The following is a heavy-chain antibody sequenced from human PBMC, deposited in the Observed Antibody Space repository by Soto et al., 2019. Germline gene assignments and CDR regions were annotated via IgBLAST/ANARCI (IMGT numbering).Heavy chain of an antibody. CDR1: GFTVSNLY. CDR2: ISSGGSS. CDR3: AIDTFGRAYDFLH. D-gene: IGHD3-3*01. Sequence: EVQLVESGGGLVQPGGSLRLSCAASGFTVSNLYMTWVRQAPGKGLQWVAVISSGGSSYYADSVKGRFTISRDNSKNTLYLEMNSLRAEDTAVDYCAIDTFGRAYDFLHGGQGTLVTVSS. J-gene: IGHJ4*02. V-gene: IGHV3-66*01.